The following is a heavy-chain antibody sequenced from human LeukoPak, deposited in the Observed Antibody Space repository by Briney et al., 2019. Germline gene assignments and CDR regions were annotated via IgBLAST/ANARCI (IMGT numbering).Heavy chain of an antibody. V-gene: IGHV2-5*01. Sequence: SGPTLVEPTQTLMQPCHFSGFSLSTSEGGVGWIRQPPGKALEWLALIYWNDDKRYSPSLKSRLSITKDTSKNQVVLTMTNMYPVDTATYYCAHRSGYSSGRHAFDIWGQGTMVTVSS. J-gene: IGHJ3*02. CDR3: AHRSGYSSGRHAFDI. D-gene: IGHD6-19*01. CDR2: IYWNDDK. CDR1: GFSLSTSEGG.